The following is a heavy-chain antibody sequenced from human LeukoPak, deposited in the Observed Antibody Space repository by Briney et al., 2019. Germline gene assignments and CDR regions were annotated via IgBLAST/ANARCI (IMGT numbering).Heavy chain of an antibody. CDR2: MSWNSGSI. CDR3: AKDIGAGAGYAFDI. J-gene: IGHJ3*02. Sequence: GGSLRLSCAASGFTFDDYAMHWVRQAPGQGLEWVSGMSWNSGSIGYADYVKGRFTISRDNAKNSLYLQMNSLRAEDTALYYCAKDIGAGAGYAFDIWGQGTRVPVSS. D-gene: IGHD6-19*01. CDR1: GFTFDDYA. V-gene: IGHV3-9*01.